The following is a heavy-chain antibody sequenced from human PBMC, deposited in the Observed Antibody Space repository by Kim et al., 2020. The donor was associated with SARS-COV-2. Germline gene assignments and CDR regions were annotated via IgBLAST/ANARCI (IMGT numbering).Heavy chain of an antibody. V-gene: IGHV3-23*01. CDR3: AKMAIMDVYNYFYYYAM. D-gene: IGHD3-16*01. Sequence: GGSLRLSCVASGFTFDIYAMSWVRQAPGKGLEWVAVMWGGGVNKFYADSVRGRFTISRDNSKNTLYLQMNSLRAEDTALYYCAKMAIMDVYNYFYYYAM. CDR2: MWGGGVNK. CDR1: GFTFDIYA. J-gene: IGHJ6*01.